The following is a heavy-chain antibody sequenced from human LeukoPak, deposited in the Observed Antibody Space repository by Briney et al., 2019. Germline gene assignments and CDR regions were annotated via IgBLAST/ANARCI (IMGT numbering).Heavy chain of an antibody. V-gene: IGHV3-64*01. Sequence: GGSLRLSCAASGFTFSSYAMHWVRQAPGKGLEYVSAISSNGGSTYYANSVKGRFTISGDNSKNTLYLQMGSLRAEDMAVYYCARGTAMVINWGQGTLVTVSS. J-gene: IGHJ4*02. D-gene: IGHD5-18*01. CDR1: GFTFSSYA. CDR2: ISSNGGST. CDR3: ARGTAMVIN.